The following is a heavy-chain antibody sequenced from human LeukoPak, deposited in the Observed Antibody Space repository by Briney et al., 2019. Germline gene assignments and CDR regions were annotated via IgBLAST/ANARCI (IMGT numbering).Heavy chain of an antibody. CDR1: GFTFDDYD. J-gene: IGHJ4*02. CDR3: ARADSSGYYPDY. Sequence: KPGGSLRLSCAASGFTFDDYDMSWVRQAPGKGLEWVSSISSSSSYIYYADSVKGRFTISRDNAKNSLFLQMNSLRAEDTAVYYCARADSSGYYPDYWGQGTLVTVSS. D-gene: IGHD3-22*01. V-gene: IGHV3-21*01. CDR2: ISSSSSYI.